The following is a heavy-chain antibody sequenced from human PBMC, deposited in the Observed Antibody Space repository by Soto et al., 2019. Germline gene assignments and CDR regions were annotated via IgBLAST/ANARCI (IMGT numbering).Heavy chain of an antibody. D-gene: IGHD3-22*01. CDR2: ITPIFGTA. V-gene: IGHV1-69*13. CDR1: VASFSSYA. Sequence: SVKVSCKASVASFSSYAISWVRQAPGQGLKWMGGITPIFGTANYAQKFQGRVTITADESTSTAYMELSSLRSEDTAVYYCAGGRDYYDSSGYHTPFYYGMDVWGQGTTVTVSS. CDR3: AGGRDYYDSSGYHTPFYYGMDV. J-gene: IGHJ6*02.